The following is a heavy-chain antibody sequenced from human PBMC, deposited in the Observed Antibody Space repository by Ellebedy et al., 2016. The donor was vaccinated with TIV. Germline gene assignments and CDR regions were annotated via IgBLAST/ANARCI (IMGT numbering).Heavy chain of an antibody. J-gene: IGHJ6*02. V-gene: IGHV4-34*01. Sequence: MPSETLSLTCAVYGGAFSGYYWTWIRQPLGKGLEWIGEIDHSGSTNYNPSLKSRGTVSVDTSKSQFPLRLSSVTAADTAVYYCARVYSGYDTGGFYYYGVDVWGQGTTVTVSS. CDR1: GGAFSGYY. CDR3: ARVYSGYDTGGFYYYGVDV. D-gene: IGHD5-12*01. CDR2: IDHSGST.